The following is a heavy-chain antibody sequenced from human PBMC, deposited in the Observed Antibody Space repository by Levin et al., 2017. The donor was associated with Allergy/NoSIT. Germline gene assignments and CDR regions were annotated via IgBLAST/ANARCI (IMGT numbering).Heavy chain of an antibody. J-gene: IGHJ3*01. CDR2: ISWNSGSI. Sequence: SLKISCAASGFTFDDYAMHWVRQAPGKGLEWVSGISWNSGSIGYADSVKGRFTISRDNAKNSLYLQMNSLRAEDTALYYCAKDTGYDILTGLVLWGQGTMVTVSS. CDR3: AKDTGYDILTGLVL. V-gene: IGHV3-9*01. CDR1: GFTFDDYA. D-gene: IGHD3-9*01.